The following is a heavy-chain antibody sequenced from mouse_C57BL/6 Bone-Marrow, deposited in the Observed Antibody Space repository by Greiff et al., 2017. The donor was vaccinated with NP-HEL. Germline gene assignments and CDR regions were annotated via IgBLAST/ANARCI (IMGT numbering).Heavy chain of an antibody. Sequence: VQLQQSGAELVRPGASVKLSCTASGFNIKDDYMHWVKQRPEQGLEWIGYIDPENGDTDYASKFQGKATLTVDTSSNPAYLQLSSLTSEDTAVYYWSTGGNGTYAIDPWGPGTTVTVSS. D-gene: IGHD1-1*01. V-gene: IGHV14-4*01. J-gene: IGHJ4*01. CDR1: GFNIKDDY. CDR3: STGGNGTYAIDP. CDR2: IDPENGDT.